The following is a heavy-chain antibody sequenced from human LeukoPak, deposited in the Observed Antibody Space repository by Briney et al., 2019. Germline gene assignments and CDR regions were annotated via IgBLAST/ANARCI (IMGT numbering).Heavy chain of an antibody. Sequence: KSGGSLRLSCAASGFTFSNAWMGWVRQAPGKGLEWVGRIKSKNDGGTTDYAAPVKGRFTISRDDSKNTLYLQMNSLKTEDTAVYYCTVPPLGYCSGGSCYNDYWGQGTLVTVSS. D-gene: IGHD2-15*01. CDR3: TVPPLGYCSGGSCYNDY. CDR1: GFTFSNAW. J-gene: IGHJ4*02. CDR2: IKSKNDGGTT. V-gene: IGHV3-15*01.